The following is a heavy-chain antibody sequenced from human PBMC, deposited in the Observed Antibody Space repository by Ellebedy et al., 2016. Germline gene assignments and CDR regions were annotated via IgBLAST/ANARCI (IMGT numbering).Heavy chain of an antibody. CDR3: ASELGGSGSY. CDR2: INTDGTTT. CDR1: GLPFRNYW. D-gene: IGHD3-3*01. V-gene: IGHV3-74*01. J-gene: IGHJ4*02. Sequence: GESLKISXAASGLPFRNYWFHWVRQAPGKGPMWVSRINTDGTTTNYADSVKGRFTMSRDNARHTLYLQMNSLRVEDTAVYYCASELGGSGSYWGQGSLVTVSS.